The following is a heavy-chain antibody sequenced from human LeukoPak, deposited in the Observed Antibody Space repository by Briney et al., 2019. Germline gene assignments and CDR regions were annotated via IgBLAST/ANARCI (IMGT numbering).Heavy chain of an antibody. D-gene: IGHD3-16*02. J-gene: IGHJ4*02. V-gene: IGHV4-34*01. CDR3: ARGGYYDYVWGSYRLHLFDY. CDR2: INHSGST. CDR1: GGSFSGYY. Sequence: PSETLSLTCAVYGGSFSGYYWSWIRQPPGKGLEWIGEINHSGSTNYNPSLKSRVTISVDTSKNQFSLKLSSVTAADTAVYYCARGGYYDYVWGSYRLHLFDYWGQGTPVTVSS.